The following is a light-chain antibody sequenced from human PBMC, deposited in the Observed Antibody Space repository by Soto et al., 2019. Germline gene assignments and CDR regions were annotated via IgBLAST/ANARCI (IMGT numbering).Light chain of an antibody. Sequence: EIVLTQSPDTLSLSPGERATLSCRASQNVSSYLAWYQQKPGQAPRLLIYDAANRATGIPARFSGSGSGTDFTLTISSLQAEDVAVYYCQQRSNWPPYTFGKGTKLEIK. CDR1: QNVSSY. CDR2: DAA. J-gene: IGKJ2*01. V-gene: IGKV3-11*01. CDR3: QQRSNWPPYT.